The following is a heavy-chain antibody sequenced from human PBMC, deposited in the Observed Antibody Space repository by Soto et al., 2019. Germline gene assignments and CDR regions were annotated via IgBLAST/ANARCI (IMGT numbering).Heavy chain of an antibody. CDR1: GFTFNHYA. V-gene: IGHV3-23*01. Sequence: VQLLESGGGLVQPGVSLRLACTASGFTFNHYAMSWVRQAPGKGLEWVSAVSGRGGSTKYADSVKGRFIISRDNSNSTLYLQMDSLRGEDTAVYYCAKDSTVTTSLYFYYYGFDVWGQGTTVTVSS. CDR2: VSGRGGST. D-gene: IGHD4-17*01. CDR3: AKDSTVTTSLYFYYYGFDV. J-gene: IGHJ6*01.